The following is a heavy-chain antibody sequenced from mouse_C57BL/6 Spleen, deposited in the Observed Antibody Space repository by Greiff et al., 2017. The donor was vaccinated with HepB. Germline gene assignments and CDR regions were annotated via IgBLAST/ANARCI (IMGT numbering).Heavy chain of an antibody. V-gene: IGHV1-22*01. J-gene: IGHJ2*01. CDR1: GYTFTDYN. CDR2: INPNNGGT. CDR3: ARGDYYGNYNYFDY. Sequence: EVKLMESGPELVKPGASVKMSCKASGYTFTDYNMHWVKQSHGKSLEWIGYINPNNGGTSYNQKFKGKATLTVNKSSSTAYMELRSLTSEDSAVYYCARGDYYGNYNYFDYWGQGTTLTVSS. D-gene: IGHD2-1*01.